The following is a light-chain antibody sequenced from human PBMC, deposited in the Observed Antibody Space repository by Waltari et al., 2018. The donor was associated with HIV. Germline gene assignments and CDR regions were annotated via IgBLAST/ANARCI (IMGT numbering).Light chain of an antibody. CDR2: KDT. Sequence: YELTQPPSMSVSPGQTAKITCSGDVLAKQYAYWYQQKPGQAPVLVMSKDTERPSEIPERFSGSSAGTTVTLTISGVQAEDEADYHCQSSDDSRPWIFGGGTKMTVL. CDR1: VLAKQY. J-gene: IGLJ2*01. V-gene: IGLV3-25*03. CDR3: QSSDDSRPWI.